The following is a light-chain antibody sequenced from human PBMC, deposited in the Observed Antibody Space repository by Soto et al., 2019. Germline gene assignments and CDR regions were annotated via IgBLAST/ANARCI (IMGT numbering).Light chain of an antibody. CDR1: TSNIGDNF. J-gene: IGLJ2*01. CDR2: DND. V-gene: IGLV1-51*01. CDR3: GTWDSSLSAVV. Sequence: QSVLTQPPSLSAAPGQKVTISCSGSTSNIGDNFVSWYQQLPGTAPKLLIYDNDRRPSGIPDRFSASKSGTSATLDITGLQTGDEADYYCGTWDSSLSAVVFGAGTKVTVL.